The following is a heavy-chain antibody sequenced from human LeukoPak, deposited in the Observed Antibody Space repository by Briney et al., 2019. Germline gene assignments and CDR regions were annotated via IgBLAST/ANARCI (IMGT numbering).Heavy chain of an antibody. Sequence: GGSLRLSCAASGFTLSNAWMSWVRQAPGKGLEWVAVISYDGSNKYYADSVKGRFTISRDNSKNALYLQMNSLRAEDTAVYYCAKDRSTAAGLDYWGQGTLVTVSS. D-gene: IGHD6-13*01. CDR1: GFTLSNAW. J-gene: IGHJ4*02. CDR2: ISYDGSNK. CDR3: AKDRSTAAGLDY. V-gene: IGHV3-30*18.